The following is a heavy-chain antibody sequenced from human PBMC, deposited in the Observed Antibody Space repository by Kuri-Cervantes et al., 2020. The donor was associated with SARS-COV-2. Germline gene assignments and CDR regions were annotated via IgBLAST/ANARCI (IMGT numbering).Heavy chain of an antibody. J-gene: IGHJ4*02. V-gene: IGHV1-18*01. D-gene: IGHD4/OR15-4a*01. CDR3: ARGRLTRDY. CDR1: GYTFTSYG. CDR2: ISAYSGQT. Sequence: ASVKVSCKTSGYTFTSYGISWVRQAPGQGLEWMGWISAYSGQTDYSPKLQGRVTMTTDKSTSTAYVELRSLTSDDTAVYYCARGRLTRDYWGQGTLVTVSS.